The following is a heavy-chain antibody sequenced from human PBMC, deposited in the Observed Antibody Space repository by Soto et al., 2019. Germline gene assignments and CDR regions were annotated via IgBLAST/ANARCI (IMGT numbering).Heavy chain of an antibody. CDR3: ARDAEAYCGGDCYADY. CDR1: GFTFSSYG. J-gene: IGHJ4*02. D-gene: IGHD2-21*02. CDR2: IWYDGSNK. Sequence: ESGGGVVQPGRSLRLSCAASGFTFSSYGMHWVRQAPGKGLEWVAVIWYDGSNKYYADSVKGRFTISRDNSKNTLYLQMNSLRAEDTAVYYCARDAEAYCGGDCYADYWGQGTLITVSS. V-gene: IGHV3-33*01.